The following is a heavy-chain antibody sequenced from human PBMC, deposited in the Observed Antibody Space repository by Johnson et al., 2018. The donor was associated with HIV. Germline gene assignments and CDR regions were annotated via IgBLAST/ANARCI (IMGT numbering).Heavy chain of an antibody. J-gene: IGHJ3*02. CDR2: LNLNGGTT. D-gene: IGHD3-16*01. Sequence: VQLVESGGGVIRPGGSLRLSCTVSGFTFDDHGMSWVRQAPRTGLEWVSDLNLNGGTTHYADSVKGRFTISRANARNSLYLQMNSLRPEDTALYYCARMGGHHGFDIWGQGTMVTVSS. CDR1: GFTFDDHG. CDR3: ARMGGHHGFDI. V-gene: IGHV3-20*04.